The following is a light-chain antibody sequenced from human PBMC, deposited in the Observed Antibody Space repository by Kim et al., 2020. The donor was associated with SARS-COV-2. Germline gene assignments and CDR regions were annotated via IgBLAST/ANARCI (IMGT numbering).Light chain of an antibody. CDR1: SLRSYY. CDR2: GKN. V-gene: IGLV3-19*01. CDR3: NSRDSSGNHVV. Sequence: SSELPQDPAVSVVLGQTVRITCQGDSLRSYYASWYQQKPGQAPVLVIYGKNNRPSGIPDRFSGSSSGNTDSLTITRAQAEDEADYYCNSRDSSGNHVVFGGGTQLTVL. J-gene: IGLJ7*01.